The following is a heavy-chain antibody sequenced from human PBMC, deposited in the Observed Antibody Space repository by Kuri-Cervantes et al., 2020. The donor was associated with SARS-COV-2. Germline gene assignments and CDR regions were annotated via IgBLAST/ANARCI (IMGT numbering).Heavy chain of an antibody. D-gene: IGHD6-13*01. J-gene: IGHJ6*03. V-gene: IGHV1-8*02. Sequence: ASVKVSCKASGYTFNIYDIHWVRQATGQGLEWMGWMNPNSGITGYAQKFQGRVTMTEDTSTDTAYMELSSLRSEDTAVYYCATRGSGEQLDGGYYYMDVWGKGTTVTVSS. CDR2: MNPNSGIT. CDR3: ATRGSGEQLDGGYYYMDV. CDR1: GYTFNIYD.